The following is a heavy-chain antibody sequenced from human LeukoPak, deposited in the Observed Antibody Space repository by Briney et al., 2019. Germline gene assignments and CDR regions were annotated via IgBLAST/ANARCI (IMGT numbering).Heavy chain of an antibody. CDR2: ISWNSGSI. CDR1: GFTFDDYA. V-gene: IGHV3-9*01. CDR3: AKAPGSSWYHWFDP. D-gene: IGHD6-13*01. J-gene: IGHJ5*02. Sequence: GGSLRLSCAASGFTFDDYAMHWVRQAPGKGLEWVSGISWNSGSIGYADSVKGRFTISRDNAKNSLYLQMNSPRAEDTALYYCAKAPGSSWYHWFDPWGQGTLVTVSS.